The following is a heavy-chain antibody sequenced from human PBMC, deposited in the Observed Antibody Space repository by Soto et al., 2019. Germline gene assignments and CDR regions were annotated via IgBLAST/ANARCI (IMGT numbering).Heavy chain of an antibody. CDR2: IYYSGST. Sequence: PSETLSLTCTVSGGSISSSSYYWGWIRQPPGKGLEWIGSIYYSGSTYYNPSLKSRVTISVDTSKNQFSLKLSSVTAADTAVYYCARRTFNPRWFGKNNWFEPWGEGTLVTVSS. V-gene: IGHV4-39*01. CDR1: GGSISSSSYY. CDR3: ARRTFNPRWFGKNNWFEP. J-gene: IGHJ5*02. D-gene: IGHD3-10*01.